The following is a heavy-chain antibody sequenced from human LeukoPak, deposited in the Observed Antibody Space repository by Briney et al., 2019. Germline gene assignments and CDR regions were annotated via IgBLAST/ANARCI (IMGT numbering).Heavy chain of an antibody. Sequence: GGSLTLSCAASGFTFTSHAMAWVRQAPGKGLEWVSTLSGRGGTTYYADSVKGRFTISRDNSKNTLYLQMHSLRADDTAVYFCAKVPAVPSKCFEYYFADWGQGTLVTVSS. J-gene: IGHJ4*02. CDR1: GFTFTSHA. D-gene: IGHD1-1*01. V-gene: IGHV3-23*01. CDR2: LSGRGGTT. CDR3: AKVPAVPSKCFEYYFAD.